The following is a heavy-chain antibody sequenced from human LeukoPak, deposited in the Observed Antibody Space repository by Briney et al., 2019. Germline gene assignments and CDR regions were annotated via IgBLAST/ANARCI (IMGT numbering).Heavy chain of an antibody. CDR2: ISSSSSYI. D-gene: IGHD3-22*01. CDR1: GFTFSSYS. V-gene: IGHV3-21*01. CDR3: ARDFHYDSSGLDAFDI. Sequence: GGSLRLSCAASGFTFSSYSMNWVRQAPGKGLEWISSISSSSSYIYYADSVKGRFTISRDNAKNSLYLQMNSLRAEDTAVYYCARDFHYDSSGLDAFDIWGQGTMVTVSS. J-gene: IGHJ3*02.